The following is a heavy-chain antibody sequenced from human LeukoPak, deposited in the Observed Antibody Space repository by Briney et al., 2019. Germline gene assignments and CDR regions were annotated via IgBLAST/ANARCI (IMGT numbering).Heavy chain of an antibody. CDR2: IIPIFGTA. CDR1: GGTFSSYA. J-gene: IGHJ4*02. CDR3: ASRKGYYYDSSGYHYSRFDY. V-gene: IGHV1-69*13. D-gene: IGHD3-22*01. Sequence: GASVKVSCKASGGTFSSYAISWVRQAPGQGLEWMGGIIPIFGTANYAHKFQGRVTITADESTSTAYMELSSLRSEDTAVYYCASRKGYYYDSSGYHYSRFDYWGQGTLVTVSS.